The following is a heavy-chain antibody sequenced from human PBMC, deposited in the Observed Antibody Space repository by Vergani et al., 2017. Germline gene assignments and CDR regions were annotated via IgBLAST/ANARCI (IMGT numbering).Heavy chain of an antibody. J-gene: IGHJ5*02. D-gene: IGHD6-19*01. Sequence: EVQLVESGGGLVKPGGPLRLSCAASGFTFSNAWMSWVRQAPGKGLEWVGRIKSKTDGGTTDYAAPVKGRFTISRDDSKNTLYLQMNSLKTEDTAVYYCTTPKYSSGHTGFDPWGQGTLVTVSS. CDR3: TTPKYSSGHTGFDP. CDR1: GFTFSNAW. CDR2: IKSKTDGGTT. V-gene: IGHV3-15*01.